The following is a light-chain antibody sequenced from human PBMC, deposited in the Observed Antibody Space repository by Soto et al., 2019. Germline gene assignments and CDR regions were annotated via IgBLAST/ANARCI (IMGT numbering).Light chain of an antibody. CDR3: QQYNNWSPYT. CDR2: GAS. Sequence: EIVMTQSPATLSVSPGERVTLSCRASQSVNNKFAWYQQKPCQAPRLLIYGASTRATGIPVSFSGSGSGTEFTLTISGLQAADCAVYYCQQYNNWSPYTFGQGTKLEIK. J-gene: IGKJ2*01. V-gene: IGKV3-15*01. CDR1: QSVNNK.